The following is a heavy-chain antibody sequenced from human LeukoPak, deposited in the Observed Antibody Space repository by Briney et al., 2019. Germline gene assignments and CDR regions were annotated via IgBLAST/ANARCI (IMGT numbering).Heavy chain of an antibody. Sequence: HTGGSLRLSCAASGFTFSSYGTHWVRQAPGKGLEWVAHIRSDENYKHYADSVKGRFTISRDNSKNTVYVQMNSLRPEDTAMYYCAKDAHWSADHWGQGTLVTVS. J-gene: IGHJ5*02. CDR2: IRSDENYK. V-gene: IGHV3-30*02. CDR1: GFTFSSYG. CDR3: AKDAHWSADH. D-gene: IGHD3-3*01.